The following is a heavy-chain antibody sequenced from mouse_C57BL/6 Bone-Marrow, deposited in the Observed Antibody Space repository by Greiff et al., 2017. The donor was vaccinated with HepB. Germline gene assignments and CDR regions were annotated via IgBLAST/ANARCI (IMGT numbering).Heavy chain of an antibody. CDR2: IYPGDGDT. D-gene: IGHD2-3*01. CDR1: GYAFSSSW. Sequence: VQLQQSGPELVKPGASVKISCKASGYAFSSSWMNWVKQRPGKGLEWIGRIYPGDGDTNYNGKFKGKATLTADKSSSTAYMQLSSLTSEDSAVYFCASPIYDGYYVDYWGQGTTLTVSS. J-gene: IGHJ2*01. CDR3: ASPIYDGYYVDY. V-gene: IGHV1-82*01.